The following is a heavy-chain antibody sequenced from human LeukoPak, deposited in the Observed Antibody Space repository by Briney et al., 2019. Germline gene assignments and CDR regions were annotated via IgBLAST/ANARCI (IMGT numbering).Heavy chain of an antibody. V-gene: IGHV4-59*08. CDR1: GGSISSYY. J-gene: IGHJ4*02. D-gene: IGHD5-18*01. CDR2: IYYSGST. Sequence: SETLSLTCTVSGGSISSYYWSWIRQPPGKGLEWIGCIYYSGSTNYNPSLKSRVTISVDTSKNQFSLKLSSVTAADTAVYYCARHRGEQGGRTAVAIDYWGQGTLVTVSS. CDR3: ARHRGEQGGRTAVAIDY.